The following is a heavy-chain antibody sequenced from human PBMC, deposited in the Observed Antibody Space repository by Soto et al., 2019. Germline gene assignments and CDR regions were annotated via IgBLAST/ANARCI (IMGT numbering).Heavy chain of an antibody. Sequence: GGSLRLSCAASGFTFNIFAMSWVRQAPGKGLEWVSSIGGGDRDIYYADSVKGRFTISRDNSRDSLFLQMTSLRDEDTAIYYCVKDRQDHNAVWEPFDVWGRGTMVTVSS. D-gene: IGHD1-26*01. V-gene: IGHV3-23*01. CDR2: IGGGDRDI. CDR3: VKDRQDHNAVWEPFDV. J-gene: IGHJ3*01. CDR1: GFTFNIFA.